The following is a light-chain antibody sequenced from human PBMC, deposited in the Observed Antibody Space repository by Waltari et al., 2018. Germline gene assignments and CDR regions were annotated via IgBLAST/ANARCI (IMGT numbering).Light chain of an antibody. Sequence: EIVLTHSPGTASLSPGERVTLSCRASQRVGSSSLAWYQQKPGQAPRLVIYRASRRATGIPGRFSGGGSGTYFGSTISILEPEDVAVYYCQQHGTLPATFGQGTKVEIK. CDR1: QRVGSSS. J-gene: IGKJ1*01. V-gene: IGKV3-20*01. CDR2: RAS. CDR3: QQHGTLPAT.